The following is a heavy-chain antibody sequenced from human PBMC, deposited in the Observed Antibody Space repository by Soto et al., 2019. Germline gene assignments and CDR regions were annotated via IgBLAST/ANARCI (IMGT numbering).Heavy chain of an antibody. CDR3: AEISGSYPDWYFDL. J-gene: IGHJ2*01. CDR1: GGSVSSGSYY. D-gene: IGHD1-26*01. Sequence: QVQLQESGPGLVKPSETLSLTCTVSGGSVSSGSYYWSWIRQPPGKGLELIGYIYYSGSTNYNPSLKSRVTISVGTSKNQFTLKLSYVTAADTAVYYCAEISGSYPDWYFDLWGRGTLVTVSS. CDR2: IYYSGST. V-gene: IGHV4-61*01.